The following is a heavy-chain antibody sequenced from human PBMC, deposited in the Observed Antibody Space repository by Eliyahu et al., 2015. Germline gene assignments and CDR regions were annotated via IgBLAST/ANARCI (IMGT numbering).Heavy chain of an antibody. CDR1: XKPFPGFY. V-gene: IGHV1-2*02. Sequence: QVQLVQSGAEVXKPGASVKVSXKSSXKPFPGFYLHWVRLAPGXGLXWMGWLNPNSGXTDYAQKFQGRVTMTRXTSTNTAHMEMIRLRSDDTAVYFCARRHIVFDMDVWGQGTTVTVSS. J-gene: IGHJ6*02. CDR3: ARRHIVFDMDV. D-gene: IGHD2-21*01. CDR2: LNPNSGXT.